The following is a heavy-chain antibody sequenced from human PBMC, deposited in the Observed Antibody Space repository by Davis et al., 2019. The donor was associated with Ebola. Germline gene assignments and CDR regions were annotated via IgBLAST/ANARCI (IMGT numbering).Heavy chain of an antibody. J-gene: IGHJ6*04. CDR2: MNPNSGNT. CDR3: ARVQDIVVVPAASGYYYYGMDV. CDR1: GYTFTSYD. V-gene: IGHV1-8*01. Sequence: ASVKVSCKASGYTFTSYDINWVRQATGQGLEWMGWMNPNSGNTGYAQKFQGRVTMTRNTSISTAYMELSSLRSEDTAVYYCARVQDIVVVPAASGYYYYGMDVWGKGTTVTVSS. D-gene: IGHD2-2*01.